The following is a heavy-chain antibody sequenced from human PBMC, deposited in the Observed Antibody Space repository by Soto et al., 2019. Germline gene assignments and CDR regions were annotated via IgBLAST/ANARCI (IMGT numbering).Heavy chain of an antibody. CDR1: GFTFSSYS. CDR2: ISSSSSTI. CDR3: ARVGCSSTSCYFYIGY. Sequence: EVQLVESGGGLVQPGGSLRLSCAASGFTFSSYSMNWVRQAPGKGLEWVSYISSSSSTIYYADSVKGRFTISRDNAKNSLYLQMNSLRAEDTAVYYCARVGCSSTSCYFYIGYWGQGTLVTVSS. J-gene: IGHJ4*02. D-gene: IGHD2-2*01. V-gene: IGHV3-48*01.